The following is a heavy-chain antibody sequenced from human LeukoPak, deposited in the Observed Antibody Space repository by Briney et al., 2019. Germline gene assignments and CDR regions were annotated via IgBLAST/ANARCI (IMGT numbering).Heavy chain of an antibody. CDR2: IYYSGST. CDR1: GGSISGYY. J-gene: IGHJ1*01. D-gene: IGHD2-15*01. CDR3: ATYRRGRYCSGGSCYPRYFQH. V-gene: IGHV4-59*01. Sequence: SETLSLTCTVSGGSISGYYWSWIRQPPGKGLEWIGYIYYSGSTNYNPSLKSRVTISVDTSKNQFSLKLSSVTAADTAVYYCATYRRGRYCSGGSCYPRYFQHWGQGTLVTVSS.